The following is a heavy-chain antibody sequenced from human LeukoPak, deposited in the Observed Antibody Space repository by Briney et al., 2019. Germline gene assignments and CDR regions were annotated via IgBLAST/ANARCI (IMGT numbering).Heavy chain of an antibody. J-gene: IGHJ4*02. CDR1: GYTFTSYY. D-gene: IGHD6-19*01. Sequence: ASVKVSCKASGYTFTSYYMHWVRQAPGQGLEWMGIINPSGGSTSYAQKFQGRVTMTRDTSITTAYMELSRLTSDDTAVYYCARGREVAGTVAYWGQGTLVTVSS. CDR2: INPSGGST. V-gene: IGHV1-46*01. CDR3: ARGREVAGTVAY.